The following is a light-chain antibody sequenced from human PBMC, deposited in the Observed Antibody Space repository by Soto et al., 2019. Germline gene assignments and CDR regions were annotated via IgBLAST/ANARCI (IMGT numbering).Light chain of an antibody. V-gene: IGLV4-60*02. CDR2: LEGSGSY. J-gene: IGLJ3*02. CDR3: ETWDSNTRV. CDR1: SGHSSYI. Sequence: QPVLTQSSSASASLGSSVKLTCTLSSGHSSYIIAWHQQQPGKAPRYLMKLEGSGSYNKGSGVPDRFSGSSSGADRYLTISNFQFQDEAHYYCETWDSNTRVFGGGTKLTVL.